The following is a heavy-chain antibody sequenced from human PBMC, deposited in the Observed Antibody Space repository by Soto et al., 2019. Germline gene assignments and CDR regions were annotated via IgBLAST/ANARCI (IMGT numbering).Heavy chain of an antibody. Sequence: SETLSLTCTVSGGSIISSSYYWGWIRQPPGKGLEWIGSIYYSGSTYYNPSLKSRVTISVDTSKNQFSLKLSSVTAADTAVYYCASHVRAAGEYFQHWGQGTLVTVSS. D-gene: IGHD6-13*01. CDR1: GGSIISSSYY. V-gene: IGHV4-39*01. CDR3: ASHVRAAGEYFQH. J-gene: IGHJ1*01. CDR2: IYYSGST.